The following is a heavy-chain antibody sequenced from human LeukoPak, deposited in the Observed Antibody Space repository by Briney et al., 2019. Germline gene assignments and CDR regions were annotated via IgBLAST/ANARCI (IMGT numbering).Heavy chain of an antibody. CDR1: GYTLTELS. J-gene: IGHJ6*02. D-gene: IGHD3-9*01. CDR3: ATGVNGGRDFDGTDV. Sequence: ASVKVSCKVSGYTLTELSTHWVRQAPGKGLEWMGVFDPEDGETIYAQKFQGRVTMTEDTSTGTAYMGLRSLRSEDTAVYYCATGVNGGRDFDGTDVWGQGTTVTVSS. V-gene: IGHV1-24*01. CDR2: FDPEDGET.